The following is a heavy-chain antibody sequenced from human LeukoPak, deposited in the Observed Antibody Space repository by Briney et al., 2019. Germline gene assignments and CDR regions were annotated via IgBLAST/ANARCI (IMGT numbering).Heavy chain of an antibody. CDR1: GYTFTGYY. CDR2: INPSGGGT. CDR3: ARGVGNFGSGFDY. J-gene: IGHJ4*02. Sequence: ASVKVSCKASGYTFTGYYMNWVRQAPGQGLEWMGIINPSGGGTRYAQKFQGRVTMTRDMSTSTVYMELSSLRFEDTAVYYCARGVGNFGSGFDYWGQGTLVTVSS. V-gene: IGHV1-46*01. D-gene: IGHD3-10*01.